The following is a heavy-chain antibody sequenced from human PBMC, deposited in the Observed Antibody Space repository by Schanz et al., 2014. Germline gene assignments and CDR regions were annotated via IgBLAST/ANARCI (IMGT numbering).Heavy chain of an antibody. CDR3: GRGGGRNYHYYGMDV. D-gene: IGHD3-16*02. CDR2: IDGTSTTV. J-gene: IGHJ6*04. V-gene: IGHV3-48*01. CDR1: GFSFSSYS. Sequence: EVDLVESGGGLIQRGESLRLSCSASGFSFSSYSMNWVRQAPGKGLEWLSFIDGTSTTVYYADSVKGRFTVSRDNARISLYLHMNDQGAEDKAVYDCGRGGGRNYHYYGMDVWGKGTTVTVSS.